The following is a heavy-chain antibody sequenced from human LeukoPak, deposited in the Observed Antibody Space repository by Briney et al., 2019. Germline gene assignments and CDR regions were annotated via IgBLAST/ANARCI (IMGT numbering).Heavy chain of an antibody. CDR2: IYTSGST. D-gene: IGHD5-24*01. Sequence: SETLSLTCTVSGGSISSGSYYWSWIRQPAGKGLEWIGRIYTSGSTNYNPSLKSRVTISVDTSKNQFSLKLSSVTAADTAVYYCASVGPSQTDGYNPVDYWGQGTLVTVSS. V-gene: IGHV4-61*02. CDR1: GGSISSGSYY. CDR3: ASVGPSQTDGYNPVDY. J-gene: IGHJ4*02.